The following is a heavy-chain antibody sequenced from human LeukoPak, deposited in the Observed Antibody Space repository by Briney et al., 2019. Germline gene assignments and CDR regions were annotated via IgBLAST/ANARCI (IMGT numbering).Heavy chain of an antibody. CDR1: GYTFTSYY. J-gene: IGHJ4*02. Sequence: ASVKVSCKASGYTFTSYYMHWVRQAPGQGLEWMGIINPSGGSTSYAQKFQGRVTMTRDTSTSTVYMELSSLRSEDTAVYYCARDLGRVPNIAVAGSYWGQGTLVTVSS. CDR2: INPSGGST. V-gene: IGHV1-46*01. D-gene: IGHD6-19*01. CDR3: ARDLGRVPNIAVAGSY.